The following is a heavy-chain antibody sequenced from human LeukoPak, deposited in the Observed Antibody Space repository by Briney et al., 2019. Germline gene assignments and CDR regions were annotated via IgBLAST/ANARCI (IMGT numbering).Heavy chain of an antibody. D-gene: IGHD2-15*01. CDR3: TRRPYCSGGSCYGTGAWFDP. J-gene: IGHJ5*02. V-gene: IGHV4-59*01. CDR1: GGSISTYY. CDR2: IYYSGST. Sequence: SETLSLTRTVSGGSISTYYWSWIRQPPGKGLEWIGYIYYSGSTNYNPSLKSRVTISVDTSKNQFSLKLSSVTAEDTAVYYCTRRPYCSGGSCYGTGAWFDPWGQGTLVTVSS.